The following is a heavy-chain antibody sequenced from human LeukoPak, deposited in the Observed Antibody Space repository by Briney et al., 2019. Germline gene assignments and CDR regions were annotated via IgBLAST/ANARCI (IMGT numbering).Heavy chain of an antibody. J-gene: IGHJ4*02. V-gene: IGHV1-2*02. CDR2: IYPNTGAT. CDR3: TGDSKTAPETNFGH. D-gene: IGHD1-1*01. Sequence: ASVKVSCTTSGYKFGTYYIHLVRQAPGQGLEWMGWIYPNTGATSYAQRFKGRVTVTSDTSIDTAYMEFNRLQSDDTAVYYCTGDSKTAPETNFGHWGQGTQVTAS. CDR1: GYKFGTYY.